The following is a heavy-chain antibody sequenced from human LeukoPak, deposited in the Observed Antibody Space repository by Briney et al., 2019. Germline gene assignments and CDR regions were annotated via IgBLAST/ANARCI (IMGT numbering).Heavy chain of an antibody. CDR3: ARAWDCTSTSCYAYFDY. CDR2: ISAYNVNT. CDR1: GYTFNSYG. Sequence: ASVKVSCKASGYTFNSYGISWVRQAPGQGLEWMGWISAYNVNTNYAQNLQGRVAMTTDTSTSTAYMELRSLRSDDTAVYYCARAWDCTSTSCYAYFDYWGQGTLVTVSS. V-gene: IGHV1-18*01. D-gene: IGHD2-2*01. J-gene: IGHJ4*02.